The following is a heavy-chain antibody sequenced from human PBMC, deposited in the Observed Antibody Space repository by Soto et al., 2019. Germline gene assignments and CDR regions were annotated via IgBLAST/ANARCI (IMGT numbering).Heavy chain of an antibody. D-gene: IGHD5-18*01. CDR3: AKDLTQIQLWPSSFDF. V-gene: IGHV3-23*01. J-gene: IGHJ4*02. CDR1: GFTFSRFA. Sequence: SLRLSCVASGFTFSRFAMSWVRQAPGKGLEWVSTISPPGGTTFYADSARGRFTISRDNSKNTLYLELNSLRAEDTAIYYCAKDLTQIQLWPSSFDFWGQGTMVTVYS. CDR2: ISPPGGTT.